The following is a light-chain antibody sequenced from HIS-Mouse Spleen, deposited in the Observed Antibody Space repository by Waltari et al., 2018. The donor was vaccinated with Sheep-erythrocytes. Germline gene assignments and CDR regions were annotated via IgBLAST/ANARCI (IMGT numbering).Light chain of an antibody. Sequence: TLSCRASQSVSSSYLAWYQQKPGQAPRLLIYGASSRATGIPDRFSGSGSGTDFTLTISRLEPEDFAVYYCQQYGSSLRTFGQGTKVEIK. CDR3: QQYGSSLRT. CDR2: GAS. J-gene: IGKJ1*01. CDR1: QSVSSSY. V-gene: IGKV3-20*01.